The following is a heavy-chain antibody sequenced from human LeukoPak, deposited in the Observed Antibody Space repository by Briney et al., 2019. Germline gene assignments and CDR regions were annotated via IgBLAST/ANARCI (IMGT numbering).Heavy chain of an antibody. CDR2: INPSGDST. CDR3: ARVAAAGLGTLDY. CDR1: GYTFTSYY. Sequence: ASVKVSCKASGYTFTSYYMHWVRRAPGQGLEWMGIINPSGDSTSYAQKFQGRVTMTRDTSTSTVYMELSSLRSEDTAVYYCARVAAAGLGTLDYWGQGTLVTVSS. D-gene: IGHD6-13*01. J-gene: IGHJ4*02. V-gene: IGHV1-46*01.